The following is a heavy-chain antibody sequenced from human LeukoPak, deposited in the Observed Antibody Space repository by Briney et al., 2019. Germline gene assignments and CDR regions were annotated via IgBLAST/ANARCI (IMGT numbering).Heavy chain of an antibody. CDR2: MNPNSGNT. CDR1: GYTFTSYD. J-gene: IGHJ3*02. D-gene: IGHD2-15*01. CDR3: ASGWGYCSGGSCRYGAFDI. Sequence: ASVKVSCKASGYTFTSYDINWVRQATGQGLEWMGWMNPNSGNTGYAQKFQGRVTMTRNTSISTAYMELSSLRSEDTAVYYCASGWGYCSGGSCRYGAFDIWGQGTMVTVSS. V-gene: IGHV1-8*01.